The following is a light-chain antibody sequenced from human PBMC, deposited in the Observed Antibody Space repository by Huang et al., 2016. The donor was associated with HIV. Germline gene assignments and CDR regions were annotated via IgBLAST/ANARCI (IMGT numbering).Light chain of an antibody. V-gene: IGKV3D-15*01. J-gene: IGKJ4*01. CDR2: ETA. CDR3: QQYDKWPPGLT. Sequence: EIMMTQSPATLSVSPGGRATLACRASQNVRNNLAWYQQKTGQAPRLLISETATRASGIPARFSGSGSATDFTLTISGLQSEDFAIYYCQQYDKWPPGLTFGGGTKVEI. CDR1: QNVRNN.